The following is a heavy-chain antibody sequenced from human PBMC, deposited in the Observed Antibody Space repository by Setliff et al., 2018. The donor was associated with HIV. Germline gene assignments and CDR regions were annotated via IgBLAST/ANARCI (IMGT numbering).Heavy chain of an antibody. Sequence: ASVKVSCKAPGDTLTGYYIHWVRQAPGQGLEWMGWINPNSGGTKFAQKFQGRVTLTWDTSSSIGYMEVRSLRSDDTAVFYCAREGPYGDYFDYWGQGTLVTVSS. CDR2: INPNSGGT. V-gene: IGHV1-2*02. J-gene: IGHJ4*02. D-gene: IGHD4-17*01. CDR1: GDTLTGYY. CDR3: AREGPYGDYFDY.